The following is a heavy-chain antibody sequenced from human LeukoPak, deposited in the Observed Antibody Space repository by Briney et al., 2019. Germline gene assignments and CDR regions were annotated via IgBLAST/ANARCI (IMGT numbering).Heavy chain of an antibody. D-gene: IGHD5-18*01. V-gene: IGHV3-30*18. Sequence: GGSLRLSCAASGFTFSSYGMHWVRQAPGKGLEWVAVISYDGSNKYYADSVKGRFTISRDNSKNTLYLQMNSLRAEDTAVYYCAKVVPPEIGMQLWPKDYYFDYWGQGTLVTVSS. CDR2: ISYDGSNK. J-gene: IGHJ4*02. CDR3: AKVVPPEIGMQLWPKDYYFDY. CDR1: GFTFSSYG.